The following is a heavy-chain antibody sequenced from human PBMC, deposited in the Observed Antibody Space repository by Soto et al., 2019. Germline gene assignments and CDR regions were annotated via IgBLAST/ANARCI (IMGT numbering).Heavy chain of an antibody. CDR3: ARVPYSSSWYRFAFDL. CDR1: GGSFSGYY. Sequence: PSETLSLTCAVYGGSFSGYYWSWIRQPPGKGLEWIGEINHSGSTNYNPSLKSRVTISVDTSKNQFSLNLNSVTAADTAVYYCARVPYSSSWYRFAFDLWGQGTMVTVSS. D-gene: IGHD6-13*01. CDR2: INHSGST. J-gene: IGHJ3*01. V-gene: IGHV4-34*01.